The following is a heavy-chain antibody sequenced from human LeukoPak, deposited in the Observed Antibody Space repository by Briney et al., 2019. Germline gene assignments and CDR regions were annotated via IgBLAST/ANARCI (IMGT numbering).Heavy chain of an antibody. V-gene: IGHV3-7*01. Sequence: GGSLRLSCAASGFTFSSYWMNWVRQTPGKGLEWVANIKEDGSEKYYVDSVKGRFTISRDNAKNSLYLQMNSLRAEDTAVYYCARVSQGYSSSSLRYYYYYMDVWGKGTTVTVS. D-gene: IGHD6-6*01. CDR2: IKEDGSEK. CDR1: GFTFSSYW. CDR3: ARVSQGYSSSSLRYYYYYMDV. J-gene: IGHJ6*03.